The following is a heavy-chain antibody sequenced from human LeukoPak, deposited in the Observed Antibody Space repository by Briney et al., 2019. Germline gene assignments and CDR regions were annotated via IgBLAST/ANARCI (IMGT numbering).Heavy chain of an antibody. CDR2: ISYDGSNK. CDR1: GFTFSSYA. V-gene: IGHV3-30-3*01. D-gene: IGHD3-3*01. Sequence: SGGSLRLSCAASGFTFSSYAMHWVRQAPGKGLEWVAVISYDGSNKYYADSVKGRFTVSRDNSKNTLYLQMNSLRADDTAVYYCARTITIFGFIGAFDYWGQGTLVTVSS. CDR3: ARTITIFGFIGAFDY. J-gene: IGHJ4*02.